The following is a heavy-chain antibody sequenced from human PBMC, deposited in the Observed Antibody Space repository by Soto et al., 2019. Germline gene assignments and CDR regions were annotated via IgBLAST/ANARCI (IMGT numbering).Heavy chain of an antibody. Sequence: SETLSLTCTVSGGSISSSSYYWGWIRQPPGKGLEWIGSIYYSGSTYYNPSLKSRVTISVDTSKNQFSLKLSSVTAADTAVYYCARKKRALGEWLFNPLYYFDYWGQGTLVTVSS. J-gene: IGHJ4*02. CDR3: ARKKRALGEWLFNPLYYFDY. V-gene: IGHV4-39*01. D-gene: IGHD3-3*01. CDR1: GGSISSSSYY. CDR2: IYYSGST.